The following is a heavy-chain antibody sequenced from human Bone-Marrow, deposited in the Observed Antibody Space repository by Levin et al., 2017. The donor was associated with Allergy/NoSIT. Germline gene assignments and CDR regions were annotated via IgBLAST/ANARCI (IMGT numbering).Heavy chain of an antibody. CDR2: IYYSGST. CDR3: ARGGDYFDY. J-gene: IGHJ4*02. V-gene: IGHV4-31*03. D-gene: IGHD1-26*01. CDR1: GGSISSGGHY. Sequence: PSETLSLTCTVSGGSISSGGHYWGWIRQHPGKGLEWIGYIYYSGSTSYNPSLKGRVTISVDTPKNQFSLNLNSVTAADTAVYCCARGGDYFDYWGQGTLVTVSS.